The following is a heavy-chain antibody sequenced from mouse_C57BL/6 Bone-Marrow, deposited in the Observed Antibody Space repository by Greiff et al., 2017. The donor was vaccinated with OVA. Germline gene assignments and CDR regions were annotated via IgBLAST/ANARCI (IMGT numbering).Heavy chain of an antibody. D-gene: IGHD1-1*01. V-gene: IGHV10-1*01. Sequence: EVQLVESGGGLVQPKGSLKLSCAASGFSFNTYAMNWVRQAPGKGLEWVARIRSKSNNYATYYADSVKDRFTISRDDSESMLYLQMNNLKTEDTAMYYCVRPSAYYGSSYGFAYWGQGTLVTVSA. CDR1: GFSFNTYA. CDR2: IRSKSNNYAT. J-gene: IGHJ3*01. CDR3: VRPSAYYGSSYGFAY.